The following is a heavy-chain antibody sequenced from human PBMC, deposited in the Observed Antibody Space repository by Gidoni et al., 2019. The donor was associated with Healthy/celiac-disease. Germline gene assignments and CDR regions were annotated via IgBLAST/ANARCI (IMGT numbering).Heavy chain of an antibody. CDR3: AREAIEMATIGFDY. Sequence: SLTLSCAASGFSFSDYYMRWIRQAPGKGLEWVSYISSSGSTIYYADSVKGRFTISRDNAKNSLYLQMNSLRAEDTAVYYCAREAIEMATIGFDYWGQGTLVTVSS. CDR2: ISSSGSTI. D-gene: IGHD5-12*01. J-gene: IGHJ4*02. V-gene: IGHV3-11*01. CDR1: GFSFSDYY.